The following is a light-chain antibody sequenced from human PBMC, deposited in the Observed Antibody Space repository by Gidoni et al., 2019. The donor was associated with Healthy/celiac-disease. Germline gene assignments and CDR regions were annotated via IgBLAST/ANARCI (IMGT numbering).Light chain of an antibody. CDR1: QSISSY. Sequence: DIQLTHSPSSLSASVGDRVTITCRASQSISSYLNWYQQKPGKAPKLLIYAASSLQSGVPSRCSGSGSGTDFTLTISSLQPEDCATYYCQQSYSTPLTFGGGTKVEIK. J-gene: IGKJ4*01. V-gene: IGKV1-39*01. CDR2: AAS. CDR3: QQSYSTPLT.